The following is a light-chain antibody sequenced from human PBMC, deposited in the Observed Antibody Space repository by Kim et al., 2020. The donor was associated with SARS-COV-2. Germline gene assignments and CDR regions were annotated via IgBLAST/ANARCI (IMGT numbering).Light chain of an antibody. J-gene: IGLJ2*01. Sequence: GQSVTTSCTGSSSDVGDYNYVSWYPQHPDKAPKLMTYDVSKRPSGVPDRFSGSKSGNTASLTISGLQAEDEADYYCCSYAGSYTLLFGGGTKLTVL. CDR1: SSDVGDYNY. CDR2: DVS. V-gene: IGLV2-11*01. CDR3: CSYAGSYTLL.